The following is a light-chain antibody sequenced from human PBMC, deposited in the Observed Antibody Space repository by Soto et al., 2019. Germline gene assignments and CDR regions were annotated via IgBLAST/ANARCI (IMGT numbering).Light chain of an antibody. Sequence: EIVLTQSPATLSLSPGERATLSCRASQSVSSYLAWYQQKPGQAPRLLIYDASNRATGIPARFSGSGSGTDFTLNISSLEPEDFAVYYCQQRSRTFGQGTKLEIK. J-gene: IGKJ2*01. V-gene: IGKV3-11*01. CDR3: QQRSRT. CDR2: DAS. CDR1: QSVSSY.